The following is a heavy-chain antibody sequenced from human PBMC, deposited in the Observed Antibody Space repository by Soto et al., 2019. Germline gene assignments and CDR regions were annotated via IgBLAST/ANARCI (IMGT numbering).Heavy chain of an antibody. CDR3: ASTGYCSSTSCSAGAAFDI. V-gene: IGHV1-18*01. CDR2: ISAYNGNT. D-gene: IGHD2-2*01. J-gene: IGHJ3*02. Sequence: QVQLVQSGAEVKKPGASVKVSCKASGYTFTSYGISWVRQAPGQGLEWMGWISAYNGNTNYAQKLQGRVTMTTHTSTSTAYMELRSLRSDDTAVYYCASTGYCSSTSCSAGAAFDIWGQGTMVTVSS. CDR1: GYTFTSYG.